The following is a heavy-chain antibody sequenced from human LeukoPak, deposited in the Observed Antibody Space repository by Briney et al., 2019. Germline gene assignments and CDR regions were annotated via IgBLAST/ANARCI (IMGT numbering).Heavy chain of an antibody. J-gene: IGHJ4*02. CDR3: ARDLTNNHYFGY. Sequence: ASVKVSCKASGYTFTGYYMHWVRQAPGQGLECMGWINPNSGGTNYAQKFQGRVTMTRDTSISTAYMELSRLRSDDTAVYYCARDLTNNHYFGYWGQGTLVTVSS. CDR1: GYTFTGYY. D-gene: IGHD2-8*01. CDR2: INPNSGGT. V-gene: IGHV1-2*02.